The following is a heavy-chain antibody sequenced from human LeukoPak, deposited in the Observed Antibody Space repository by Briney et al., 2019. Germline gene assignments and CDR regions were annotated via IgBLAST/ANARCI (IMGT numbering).Heavy chain of an antibody. V-gene: IGHV3-7*03. Sequence: GGSLRLSCVGSGFTFGTYWMTWVRQAPGKGLEWVANINEDGSEKPYVGSVEGRFTISRDNAKNSVYLQMSSLRAEDMAVYYCARDLPDYWGQGTLVTVSS. J-gene: IGHJ4*02. CDR3: ARDLPDY. CDR2: INEDGSEK. CDR1: GFTFGTYW.